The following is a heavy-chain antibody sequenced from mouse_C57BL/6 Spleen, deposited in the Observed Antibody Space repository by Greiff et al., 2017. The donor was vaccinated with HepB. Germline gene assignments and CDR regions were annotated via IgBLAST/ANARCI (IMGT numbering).Heavy chain of an antibody. J-gene: IGHJ4*01. CDR1: GYTFTSYW. D-gene: IGHD6-1*01. Sequence: VQLQESGAELVKPGASVKLSCKASGYTFTSYWMQWVKQRPGQGLEWIGEIDPSDSYTNYNQKFKGKATLTVDTSSSTAYMQLSSLTSEDSAVYYCARSAAGYAMDYWGQGTSVTVSS. CDR3: ARSAAGYAMDY. V-gene: IGHV1-50*01. CDR2: IDPSDSYT.